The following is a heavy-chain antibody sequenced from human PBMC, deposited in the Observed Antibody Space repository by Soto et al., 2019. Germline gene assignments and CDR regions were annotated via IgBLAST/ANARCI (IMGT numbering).Heavy chain of an antibody. D-gene: IGHD3-22*01. CDR3: ASGYYYDSSGYSGFDY. Sequence: KPGGSLRLSCAASGFTFSDYYMSWIRQAPGKGLEWVSYISSSGSTIYYADSVKGRFTISRDNAKNSLYLQMNSLRAEDTAVYYCASGYYYDSSGYSGFDYWGQGTLVTVSS. V-gene: IGHV3-11*01. J-gene: IGHJ4*02. CDR2: ISSSGSTI. CDR1: GFTFSDYY.